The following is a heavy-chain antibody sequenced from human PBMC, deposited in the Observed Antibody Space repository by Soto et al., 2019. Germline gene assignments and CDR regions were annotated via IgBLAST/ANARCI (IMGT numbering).Heavy chain of an antibody. V-gene: IGHV3-30-3*01. CDR3: AKGYFPDV. Sequence: LILSYRDPKSTFSGEAMHWVRQAPGKGLEWVAVISYYGSNKYYADSVKGRFTISRDNSKNTLYLQMNSLRAEDTAVYYCAKGYFPDVWGQGTTVTGSS. J-gene: IGHJ6*02. D-gene: IGHD1-26*01. CDR2: ISYYGSNK. CDR1: KSTFSGEA.